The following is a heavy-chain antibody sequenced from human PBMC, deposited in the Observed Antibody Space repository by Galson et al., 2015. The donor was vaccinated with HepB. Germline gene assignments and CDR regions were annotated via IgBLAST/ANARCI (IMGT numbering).Heavy chain of an antibody. Sequence: SVKVSCKASGYTFTSYGISWVRQAPGQGLEWMGWISTHDGNTDFAQKLQGRVTMTTDTSTNTTYMEVRSLRSDDTAMYYCARGSWRGFDGVDIWGQGTMVPVSS. V-gene: IGHV1-18*01. CDR3: ARGSWRGFDGVDI. CDR2: ISTHDGNT. J-gene: IGHJ3*02. CDR1: GYTFTSYG. D-gene: IGHD3-3*01.